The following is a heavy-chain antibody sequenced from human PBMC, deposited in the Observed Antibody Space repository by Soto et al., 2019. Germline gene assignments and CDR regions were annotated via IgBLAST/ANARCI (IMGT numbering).Heavy chain of an antibody. CDR1: GASINSGGFY. V-gene: IGHV4-31*03. CDR3: ASDNEWGVLLAY. Sequence: PSETLSLTCTVSGASINSGGFYWSWVRQLPGKGLEWIGYIYFSGSTYYNPSLESRVTISLDTSQNQFSLKLSSVTAADTAVYCCASDNEWGVLLAYWTQGALVIVSS. CDR2: IYFSGST. J-gene: IGHJ4*02. D-gene: IGHD3-10*01.